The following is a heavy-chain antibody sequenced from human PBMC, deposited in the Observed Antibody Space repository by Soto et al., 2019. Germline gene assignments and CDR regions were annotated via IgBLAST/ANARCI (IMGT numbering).Heavy chain of an antibody. J-gene: IGHJ4*02. CDR2: INQGGST. D-gene: IGHD3-9*01. CDR3: APVRNFDKLFSL. V-gene: IGHV4-34*01. Sequence: SETLSLTCAVYGGSFSNYYWSWIRQPSGKGLEWIGEINQGGSTTYNPSLKSRVTISLDTSKNQYFLKLNSVTAADTAVYYCAPVRNFDKLFSLWGQGTPVTVSS. CDR1: GGSFSNYY.